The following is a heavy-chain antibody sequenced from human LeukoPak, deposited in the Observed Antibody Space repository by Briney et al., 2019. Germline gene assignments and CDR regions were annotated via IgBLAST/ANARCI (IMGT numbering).Heavy chain of an antibody. CDR2: IYYSGST. J-gene: IGHJ6*02. CDR1: GDSTSSSSYY. CDR3: ARGHLGATSVLYGMDV. D-gene: IGHD1-26*01. Sequence: KPSETLSLTCTVSGDSTSSSSYYWAWIRQPPGKGLEWIGNIYYSGSTNYNPSLKSRVTISVDTSKNQFSLKLSSVTAADTAVYYCARGHLGATSVLYGMDVWGQGTTVTVSS. V-gene: IGHV4-39*07.